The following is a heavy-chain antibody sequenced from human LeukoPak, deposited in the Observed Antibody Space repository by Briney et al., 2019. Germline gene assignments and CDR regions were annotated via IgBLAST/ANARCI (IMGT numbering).Heavy chain of an antibody. D-gene: IGHD2-15*01. CDR1: GDSFTNYW. CDR3: ATHRVGYCSGATCYDFDY. CDR2: TYPGDSET. Sequence: GESLKISCKGSGDSFTNYWIGWVRQMPGKGLEWMGITYPGDSETRYSPSFQGQVTISADKSISTAYLQWSSLKASDTAMYYCATHRVGYCSGATCYDFDYWGQGTLVTVSS. J-gene: IGHJ4*02. V-gene: IGHV5-51*01.